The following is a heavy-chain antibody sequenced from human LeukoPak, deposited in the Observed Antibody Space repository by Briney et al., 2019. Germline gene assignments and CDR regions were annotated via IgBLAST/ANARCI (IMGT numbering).Heavy chain of an antibody. CDR2: IYYSGST. Sequence: SETLSLTCTVSGGSISSGDYYWSWIRQPPGKGLEWIGYIYYSGSTYYNPSLKSRVTISADTSKNQFTLKLSSVTAADTAVYSCARTSQGVIMNWGQGTLVTVSS. D-gene: IGHD2-21*01. CDR3: ARTSQGVIMN. CDR1: GGSISSGDYY. J-gene: IGHJ4*02. V-gene: IGHV4-30-4*01.